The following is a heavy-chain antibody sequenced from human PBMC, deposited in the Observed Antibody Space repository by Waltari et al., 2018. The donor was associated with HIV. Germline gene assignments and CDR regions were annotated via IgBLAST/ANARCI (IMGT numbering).Heavy chain of an antibody. CDR1: GASVSSGSDF. CDR3: ARVVYWYFDL. CDR2: IYTTGTT. Sequence: QVHLQESDPGLVKASQTLSLTCAVSGASVSSGSDFWSWIRQPAGKGLEWLGRIYTTGTTNYSPSLKSRVTMSLDTSSNQFSLKLTSMTAADTAVYYCARVVYWYFDLWGRGTLVTVSS. V-gene: IGHV4-61*02. J-gene: IGHJ2*01.